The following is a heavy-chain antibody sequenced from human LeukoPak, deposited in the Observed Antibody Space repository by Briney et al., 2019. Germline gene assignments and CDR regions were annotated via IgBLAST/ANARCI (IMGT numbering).Heavy chain of an antibody. D-gene: IGHD3-10*02. Sequence: RGSLRLSCAASGFTFRNYSMNWVRQAPGKGLEWVAVISYDGSNKYYADSVKGRFTISRDNSKNTLYLQMNSLRAEDTAVYYCARDYVYYYMDVWGKGTTVTVSS. CDR2: ISYDGSNK. V-gene: IGHV3-30*01. J-gene: IGHJ6*03. CDR3: ARDYVYYYMDV. CDR1: GFTFRNYS.